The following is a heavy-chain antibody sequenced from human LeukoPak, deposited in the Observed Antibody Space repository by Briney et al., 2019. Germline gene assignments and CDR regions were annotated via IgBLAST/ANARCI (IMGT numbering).Heavy chain of an antibody. CDR3: ATAAGYSSSWYLGWFDP. Sequence: QPGGSLRLSCAASGFTFSSYAMSWVRQAPGKGLEWVSAISGSGGSTYYADSVKGRFTISRDNSKNTLYLQMNSLRAEDTAVYYCATAAGYSSSWYLGWFDPWGQRTLVTVSS. J-gene: IGHJ5*02. CDR2: ISGSGGST. D-gene: IGHD6-13*01. CDR1: GFTFSSYA. V-gene: IGHV3-23*01.